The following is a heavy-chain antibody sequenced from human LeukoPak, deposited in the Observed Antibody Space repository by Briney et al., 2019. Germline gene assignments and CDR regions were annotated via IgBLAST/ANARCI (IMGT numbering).Heavy chain of an antibody. CDR2: IYYTGST. V-gene: IGHV4-39*01. J-gene: IGHJ4*02. D-gene: IGHD3-22*01. Sequence: PSETLSLTCTVSGGSISSSSYYWGWIRQPQGKGLEWIATIYYTGSTYYNPALESRVTISVDTSKNRFSLKLTSVTAADTAVYYCARHPTRGYYDSRMDRVDYWGQGTLVTVSS. CDR3: ARHPTRGYYDSRMDRVDY. CDR1: GGSISSSSYY.